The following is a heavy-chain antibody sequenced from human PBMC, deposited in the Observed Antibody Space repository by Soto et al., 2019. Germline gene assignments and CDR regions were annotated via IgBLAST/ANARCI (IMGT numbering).Heavy chain of an antibody. V-gene: IGHV2-5*02. Sequence: QITLKESGPALVKPTQTLTLTCTFSGFSLTTTGAGVGWIRQPPGKALEWLAIIYWDDDKRYSPSLKTRLTLNKEATKTPVVLTRANMGPVDTATSYCVDRTVRGYSGFDALDSWGQGALVTVSS. CDR2: IYWDDDK. CDR3: VDRTVRGYSGFDALDS. J-gene: IGHJ5*01. D-gene: IGHD5-12*01. CDR1: GFSLTTTGAG.